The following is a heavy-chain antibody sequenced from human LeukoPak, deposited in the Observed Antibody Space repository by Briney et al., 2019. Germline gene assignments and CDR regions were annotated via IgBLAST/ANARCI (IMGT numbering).Heavy chain of an antibody. V-gene: IGHV3-33*01. CDR1: GFTFSSYG. Sequence: GGSLRLSCAASGFTFSSYGMHWVRQAPGKGLEWVAVIWYDGSNKYYADSVKGRFTISRDNSKNTLYLQMNSLRAEDTAVYYCARGSGYSSSWYREYFQHWGQGTLVTVSS. J-gene: IGHJ1*01. D-gene: IGHD6-13*01. CDR3: ARGSGYSSSWYREYFQH. CDR2: IWYDGSNK.